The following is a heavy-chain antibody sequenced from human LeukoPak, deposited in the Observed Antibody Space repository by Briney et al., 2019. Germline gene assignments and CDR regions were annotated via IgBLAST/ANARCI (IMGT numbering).Heavy chain of an antibody. J-gene: IGHJ6*02. Sequence: GASVKVSCKASGYTFTSYAMHWVRQAPGQRLEWMGWINAGNGNTKYSQKFQGRVTITRDTSASTAYMELSSLRSEDTAVYYCARDLETVYYDRLTTYYYYGMDVWGQGTTVTVSS. CDR2: INAGNGNT. V-gene: IGHV1-3*01. D-gene: IGHD3-22*01. CDR3: ARDLETVYYDRLTTYYYYGMDV. CDR1: GYTFTSYA.